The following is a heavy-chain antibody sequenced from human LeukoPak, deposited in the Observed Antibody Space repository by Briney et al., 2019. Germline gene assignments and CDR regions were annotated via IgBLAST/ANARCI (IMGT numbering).Heavy chain of an antibody. CDR2: MNPNSGNT. CDR3: ARGPASSGYYYLDY. CDR1: GYTFTSYD. Sequence: ASPQVSCKPSGYTFTSYDINWVPQATGQGLDWIASMNPNSGNTGYAQKFQGRVTMTRNTSISTAYMELSSLRSEDTAVYYCARGPASSGYYYLDYWGQGTLVTVSS. J-gene: IGHJ4*02. V-gene: IGHV1-8*01. D-gene: IGHD3-22*01.